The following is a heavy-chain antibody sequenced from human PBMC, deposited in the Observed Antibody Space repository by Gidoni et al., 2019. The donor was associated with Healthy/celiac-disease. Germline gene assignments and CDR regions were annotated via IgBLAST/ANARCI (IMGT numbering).Heavy chain of an antibody. D-gene: IGHD5-12*01. V-gene: IGHV5-51*01. Sequence: EVQLVQSGAEVKQPGESLKISCKGSGYSFTSYWIGWVRQMPGKGLEWMGIIYPGDSDTRYSPSFQGQVTISADKSISTAYLQWSSLKASDTAMYYCARHREIEMATINGEFDPWGQGTLVTVSS. CDR2: IYPGDSDT. CDR1: GYSFTSYW. J-gene: IGHJ5*02. CDR3: ARHREIEMATINGEFDP.